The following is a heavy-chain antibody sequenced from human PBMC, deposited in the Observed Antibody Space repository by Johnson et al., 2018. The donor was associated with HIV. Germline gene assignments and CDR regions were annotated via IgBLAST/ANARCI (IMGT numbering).Heavy chain of an antibody. V-gene: IGHV3-33*06. CDR2: IWYDGSNK. CDR3: AKGRQQPYDAFDI. CDR1: GFTFSSYG. Sequence: VQLVESGGGVVQPGRSLRLSCAASGFTFSSYGMHWVRQAPGKGLEWVAVIWYDGSNKYYADSVKGRFTISRDNSKNTLYLQMNSLRAEDTAVYYCAKGRQQPYDAFDIWGQGTMVTVSS. D-gene: IGHD6-13*01. J-gene: IGHJ3*02.